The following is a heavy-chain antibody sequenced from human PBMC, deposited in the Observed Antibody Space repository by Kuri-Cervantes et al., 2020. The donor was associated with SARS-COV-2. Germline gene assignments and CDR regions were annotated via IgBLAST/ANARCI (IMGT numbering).Heavy chain of an antibody. CDR1: GFTFSYYG. CDR3: AKGEAAAGTWGY. CDR2: VRRDGSNY. D-gene: IGHD6-13*01. J-gene: IGHJ4*02. Sequence: GGSLRLSCAASGFTFSYYGMHWVRQAPGKGLEWVGFVRRDGSNYYYADSVKGRFTISRDNSKNSLYLEMNSLRPEDTAVYYCAKGEAAAGTWGYWGQGTLVTVSS. V-gene: IGHV3-30*02.